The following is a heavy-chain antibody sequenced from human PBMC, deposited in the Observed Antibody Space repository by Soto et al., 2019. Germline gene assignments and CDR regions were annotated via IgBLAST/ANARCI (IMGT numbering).Heavy chain of an antibody. CDR3: ARDCRSRRAFVVPAAQPHDY. J-gene: IGHJ4*01. D-gene: IGHD2-2*01. Sequence: VASVKVSCKASGYTFTSYGISWVRQAPGQGLEWMGWISAYNGNTNYAQKLQGRVTMTTDTSTSTAYMELRSLRSDDTAVYYCARDCRSRRAFVVPAAQPHDYWGQ. CDR1: GYTFTSYG. CDR2: ISAYNGNT. V-gene: IGHV1-18*01.